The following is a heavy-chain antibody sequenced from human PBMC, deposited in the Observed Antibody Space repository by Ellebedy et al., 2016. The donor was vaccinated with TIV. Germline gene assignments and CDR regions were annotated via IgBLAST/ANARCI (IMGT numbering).Heavy chain of an antibody. J-gene: IGHJ4*02. D-gene: IGHD3-16*01. V-gene: IGHV3-7*01. CDR2: INKGGSEG. CDR3: ARDGGRREDY. CDR1: GFTFGDFW. Sequence: GESLKISXAASGFTFGDFWMTWVRHVPGKGLEWVANINKGGSEGHHMDSVKGRFTISRDNAKNSLYLQMNSLRVEDTAIYYCARDGGRREDYWGQGTLVTVS.